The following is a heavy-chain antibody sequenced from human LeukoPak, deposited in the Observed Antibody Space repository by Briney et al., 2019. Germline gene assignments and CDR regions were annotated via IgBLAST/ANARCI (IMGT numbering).Heavy chain of an antibody. V-gene: IGHV3-30*02. Sequence: AGGSLRLSCTASGFTFSISALHWVRQAPGKGLEWVAFIHYDGINKYYADSVKGRFTISRDNSKNTLYLQMNSLRAEDTAVYYCARWYYYETSGLYYGSFDNWGQGTLVTVSS. CDR3: ARWYYYETSGLYYGSFDN. J-gene: IGHJ5*02. D-gene: IGHD3-22*01. CDR2: IHYDGINK. CDR1: GFTFSISA.